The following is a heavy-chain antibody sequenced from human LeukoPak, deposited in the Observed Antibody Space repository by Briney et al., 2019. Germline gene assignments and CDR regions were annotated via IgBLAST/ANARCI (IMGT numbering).Heavy chain of an antibody. D-gene: IGHD6-6*01. CDR2: ISWNSGNI. CDR1: GFTFSGYG. CDR3: AKDPYYSSSSPFFDY. J-gene: IGHJ4*02. V-gene: IGHV3-9*01. Sequence: GGSLRLSCAASGFTFSGYGMHWVRQAPGKGLEWVSGISWNSGNIGYADSVKGRFTISRDNAKKSLFLQMNSLRAEDTALYYCAKDPYYSSSSPFFDYWGQGTLVTVSS.